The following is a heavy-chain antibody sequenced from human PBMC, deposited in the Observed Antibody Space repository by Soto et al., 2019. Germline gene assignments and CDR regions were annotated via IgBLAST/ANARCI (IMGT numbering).Heavy chain of an antibody. V-gene: IGHV4-31*03. D-gene: IGHD3-10*01. CDR3: ARYGSGSYYPTTFDY. CDR1: GGSISSSGYN. CDR2: IYYSGST. Sequence: QVQLQESGPGLVKPSQTLSLTCTVSGGSISSSGYNWSWIRQHPGKGLEWIGYIYYSGSTNYNPSLKSRVTRSVDTSQNQFSLKLSSVTAADTAVYFWARYGSGSYYPTTFDYWGQGTLVTVSS. J-gene: IGHJ4*02.